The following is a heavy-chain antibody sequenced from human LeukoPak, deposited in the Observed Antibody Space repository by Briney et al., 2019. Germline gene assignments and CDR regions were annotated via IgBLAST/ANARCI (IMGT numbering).Heavy chain of an antibody. J-gene: IGHJ6*03. CDR1: GYTFTSYH. V-gene: IGHV1-8*03. CDR2: MNPNSGNT. CDR3: ARALSRSSGWCGHIGRVGYYYMDV. Sequence: ASVKVSCKASGYTFTSYHMHWVRQATGQGLEWMGWMNPNSGNTGYAQKFQGRVTITRNTSISTAYMELSSLRSEDTAVYYCARALSRSSGWCGHIGRVGYYYMDVWGKGTTVTVSS. D-gene: IGHD6-19*01.